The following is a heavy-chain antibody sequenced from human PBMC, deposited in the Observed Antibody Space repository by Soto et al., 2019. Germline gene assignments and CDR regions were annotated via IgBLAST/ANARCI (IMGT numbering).Heavy chain of an antibody. Sequence: SVKVSCKASGVSFTYTLSWVRQAPGQGLEWMGGIIPIFGTTNYAQKFQGRVTITADESTKTAYMELSTLRSEDTAVYYCARLHSHGTYGMDVWGQGTTVTVSS. D-gene: IGHD5-18*01. J-gene: IGHJ6*02. CDR2: IIPIFGTT. V-gene: IGHV1-69*13. CDR1: GVSFTYT. CDR3: ARLHSHGTYGMDV.